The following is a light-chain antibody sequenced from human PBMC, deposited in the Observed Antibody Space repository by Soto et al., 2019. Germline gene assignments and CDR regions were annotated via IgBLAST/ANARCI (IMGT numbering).Light chain of an antibody. J-gene: IGKJ2*01. Sequence: EILMTQSPATLSVSPGERATLSCRASQSVSHNLAWYQQKPGQAPRLLFYGASTRATGIPARFSGSGSGTEFTLTISSLRSDDFAVYYCQQSYNWPYTFGQGTKLEI. V-gene: IGKV3-15*01. CDR1: QSVSHN. CDR2: GAS. CDR3: QQSYNWPYT.